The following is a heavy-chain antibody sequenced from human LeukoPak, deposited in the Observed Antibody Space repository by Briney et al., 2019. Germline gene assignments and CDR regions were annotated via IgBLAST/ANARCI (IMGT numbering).Heavy chain of an antibody. J-gene: IGHJ4*02. CDR1: GGSISSYY. CDR2: MYYSGST. D-gene: IGHD1-26*01. Sequence: SETLSLTCTVSGGSISSYYWSWIRQPPGKGLEWIGYMYYSGSTNYNPSLKSRVTISVDTSKNQFSLKLSSVTAADTAVYYCAREFGGNYFDYWGQGTLVTVSS. V-gene: IGHV4-59*01. CDR3: AREFGGNYFDY.